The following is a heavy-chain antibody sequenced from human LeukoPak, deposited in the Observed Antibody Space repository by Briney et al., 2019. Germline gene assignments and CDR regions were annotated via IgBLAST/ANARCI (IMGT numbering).Heavy chain of an antibody. V-gene: IGHV3-53*01. D-gene: IGHD5-12*01. CDR3: AKDRGSSDYGISVRGRNCFDP. CDR1: GFTVTSNY. CDR2: IYSGGST. J-gene: IGHJ5*02. Sequence: PGGSLRLSCAASGFTVTSNYMNWVRQAPGKGLEWVSVIYSGGSTNYADSVKGRFTISRDSSKSTLYVQMNSLRAEDAAVYYCAKDRGSSDYGISVRGRNCFDPWGQGTLVTVSS.